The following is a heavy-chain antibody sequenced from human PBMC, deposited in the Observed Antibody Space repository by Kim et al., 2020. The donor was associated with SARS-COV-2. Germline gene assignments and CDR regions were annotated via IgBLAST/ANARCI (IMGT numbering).Heavy chain of an antibody. V-gene: IGHV3-30*18. CDR3: AKDGQYSGYSYGYRRGYYYYGMDV. CDR2: ISYDGSNK. Sequence: GGSLRLSCAASGFTFSSYGMHWVRQAPGKGLEWVAVISYDGSNKYYADSVKGRFTISRDNSKNTLYLQMNSLRAEDTAVYYCAKDGQYSGYSYGYRRGYYYYGMDVWGQGTTVTVSS. CDR1: GFTFSSYG. D-gene: IGHD5-18*01. J-gene: IGHJ6*01.